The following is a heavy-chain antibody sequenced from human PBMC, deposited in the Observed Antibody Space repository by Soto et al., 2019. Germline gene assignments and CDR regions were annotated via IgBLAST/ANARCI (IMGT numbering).Heavy chain of an antibody. Sequence: QVQLVESGGGVVQPGRSLRLSCAASGFTFSSYAMHWVRQAPGKGLEWVAVISYDGSNKYYADSVKGRFTISRDNSKNTLYLQMNSLRDEDTAVYYCARDGRGYIAARGVVDYWGQGTLVTVSS. CDR3: ARDGRGYIAARGVVDY. D-gene: IGHD6-6*01. J-gene: IGHJ4*02. V-gene: IGHV3-30-3*01. CDR1: GFTFSSYA. CDR2: ISYDGSNK.